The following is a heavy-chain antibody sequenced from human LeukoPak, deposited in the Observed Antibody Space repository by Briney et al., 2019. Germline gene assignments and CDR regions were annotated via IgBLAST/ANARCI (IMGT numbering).Heavy chain of an antibody. CDR1: GFTFSAYA. V-gene: IGHV3-7*01. CDR3: ARSAVAGSRGPWFDP. D-gene: IGHD6-19*01. CDR2: INQDGSVQ. Sequence: PGGSLRLSCATSGFTFSAYAMNWVRQAPGKGLEWVATINQDGSVQHYVDSVKGRFTISRDIAKNSLYLQMNSLRGEDTAIYYCARSAVAGSRGPWFDPWGQGTLVTVSS. J-gene: IGHJ5*02.